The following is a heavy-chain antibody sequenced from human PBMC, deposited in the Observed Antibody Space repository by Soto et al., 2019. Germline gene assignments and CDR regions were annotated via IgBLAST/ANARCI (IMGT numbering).Heavy chain of an antibody. CDR3: ARGDSTNCSNGVCSFFYNHDMDV. V-gene: IGHV1-2*04. D-gene: IGHD2-8*01. CDR2: INPKSGGT. J-gene: IGHJ6*02. CDR1: GYSFTDYH. Sequence: ASVEVSCKXSGYSFTDYHIHWVRQAPGQGLEWLGRINPKSGGTSTAQKFQGWVTMTTDTSISTASMELTRLTSDDTAIYYCARGDSTNCSNGVCSFFYNHDMDVWGQGTTVTVSS.